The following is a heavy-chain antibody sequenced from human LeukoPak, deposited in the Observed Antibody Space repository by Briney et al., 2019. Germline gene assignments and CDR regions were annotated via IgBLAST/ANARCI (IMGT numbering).Heavy chain of an antibody. CDR1: GFTFDDYG. Sequence: PGGSLRLSCAASGFTFDDYGMSRVRQAPGKGLEWVSGINWNGGSTGYAASVKGRFTISRDNAKNSLYPQMNSLRAEDTALYYCAREGSRYSSSWYAYYYYYGMDVWGQGTTVTVSS. CDR2: INWNGGST. V-gene: IGHV3-20*04. CDR3: AREGSRYSSSWYAYYYYYGMDV. J-gene: IGHJ6*02. D-gene: IGHD6-13*01.